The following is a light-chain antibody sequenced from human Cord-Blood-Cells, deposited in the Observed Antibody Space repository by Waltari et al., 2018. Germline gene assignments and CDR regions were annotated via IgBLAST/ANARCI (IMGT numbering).Light chain of an antibody. CDR2: DVR. V-gene: IGLV2-11*01. J-gene: IGLJ2*01. Sequence: QSALPQPRSVSGSPGPSVPISCTGTRRAVCRYDFISWYHQHPGKAPKLMIYDVRKRPSGVPDRFSGSKSGNTASLTISGLQAEDEADYYCCSYAGSYTLFGGGTKLTVL. CDR3: CSYAGSYTL. CDR1: RRAVCRYDF.